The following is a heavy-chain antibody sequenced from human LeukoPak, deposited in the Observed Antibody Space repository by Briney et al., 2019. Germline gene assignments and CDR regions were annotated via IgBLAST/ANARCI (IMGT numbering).Heavy chain of an antibody. CDR3: AREGLGELTLDC. Sequence: VASVKVSCKSSGYTFTTYGITWVRQAPGQGLEWMGWISTDNGDTNYAQKLQGRVTMTTDTSTSTAYMELRSLRSDDTAVYYCAREGLGELTLDCWGQGTLVTVSS. CDR2: ISTDNGDT. V-gene: IGHV1-18*01. J-gene: IGHJ4*02. CDR1: GYTFTTYG. D-gene: IGHD3-16*01.